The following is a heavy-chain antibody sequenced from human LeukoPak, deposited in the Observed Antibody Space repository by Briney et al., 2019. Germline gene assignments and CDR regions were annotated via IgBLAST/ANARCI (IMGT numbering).Heavy chain of an antibody. CDR1: GFTFSSYD. V-gene: IGHV3-21*01. D-gene: IGHD3-9*01. Sequence: GGSLRLSCAASGFTFSSYDMHWVRQATGKGLEWVSSITSGGDYIYYADSVKGRFTTSRDNAKNSLSLQLNSLRVEDTAVYYCARGHYDVLAASYKWTPDYWGQGTLVTVSS. J-gene: IGHJ4*02. CDR2: ITSGGDYI. CDR3: ARGHYDVLAASYKWTPDY.